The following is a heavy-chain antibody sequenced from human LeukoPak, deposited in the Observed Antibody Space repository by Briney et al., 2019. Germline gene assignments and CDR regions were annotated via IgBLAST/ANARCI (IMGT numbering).Heavy chain of an antibody. J-gene: IGHJ4*02. CDR3: ARLNYYDSSGYYNSKKYYFDY. Sequence: SETLSLTCAVNGGSFSGYYWSWIRQPPGKGLEWIGEINHSGSTNYNPSLKSRVTISVDTSKNQFSLKLSSVTAADTAVYYCARLNYYDSSGYYNSKKYYFDYWGQGTLVTVSS. CDR1: GGSFSGYY. CDR2: INHSGST. V-gene: IGHV4-34*01. D-gene: IGHD3-22*01.